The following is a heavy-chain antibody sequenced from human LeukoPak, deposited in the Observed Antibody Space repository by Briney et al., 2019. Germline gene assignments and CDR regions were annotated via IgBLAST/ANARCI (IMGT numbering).Heavy chain of an antibody. CDR3: ARAFRIGGYYYYMDV. D-gene: IGHD1-26*01. CDR2: TRNKANSYTT. V-gene: IGHV3-72*01. J-gene: IGHJ6*03. Sequence: GGSLTLSCAASGFTFIDHYMDWVRQAPGKGLEWVGRTRNKANSYTTEYAASVKGRFTISRDDSKNSLYLQMNSLKTEDTAVYYCARAFRIGGYYYYMDVWGKGTTVTVSS. CDR1: GFTFIDHY.